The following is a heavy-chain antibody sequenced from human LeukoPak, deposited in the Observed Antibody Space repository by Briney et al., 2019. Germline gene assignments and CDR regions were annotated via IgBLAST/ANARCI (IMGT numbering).Heavy chain of an antibody. CDR3: ARGKTIRVADPFDY. V-gene: IGHV1-18*04. D-gene: IGHD6-19*01. J-gene: IGHJ4*02. CDR2: ISTYSGTP. Sequence: ASVKVSCKASGYSFTSYYMHWVRQAPGQGLEWMGWISTYSGTPNYAQKLQGRVTMTTDTSTNTAYMDLRSLRSDDTAVYYCARGKTIRVADPFDYWGQGTLVTVSS. CDR1: GYSFTSYY.